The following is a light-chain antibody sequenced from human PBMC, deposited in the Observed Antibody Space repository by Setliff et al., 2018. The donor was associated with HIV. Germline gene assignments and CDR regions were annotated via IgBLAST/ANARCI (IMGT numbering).Light chain of an antibody. CDR2: EVS. Sequence: SVLTQPASVSGSPGQSITISCTGTSSDVGRYNLVSWYQQHPGKAPKLIIYEVSKRPSGVSNRFSGFKSGNTASLTMSGLQAEDEADYYCCSYTSSSTYVFGTGTKVTVL. CDR1: SSDVGRYNL. CDR3: CSYTSSSTYV. J-gene: IGLJ1*01. V-gene: IGLV2-14*02.